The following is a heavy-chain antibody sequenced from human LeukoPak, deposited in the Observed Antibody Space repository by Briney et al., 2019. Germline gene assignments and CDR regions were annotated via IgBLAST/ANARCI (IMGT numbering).Heavy chain of an antibody. D-gene: IGHD3-22*01. CDR1: GFTFSSYA. Sequence: GGSLRFSCAASGFTFSSYAMHWVRQAPGKGLEWVAVILYDGSNKYYADSVKGRFTISRDNSKNTLYLQVNSRRAEDTAVYYCARDYYDSSGYYSGFDPWGQGTLVTVSS. V-gene: IGHV3-30-3*01. CDR2: ILYDGSNK. CDR3: ARDYYDSSGYYSGFDP. J-gene: IGHJ5*02.